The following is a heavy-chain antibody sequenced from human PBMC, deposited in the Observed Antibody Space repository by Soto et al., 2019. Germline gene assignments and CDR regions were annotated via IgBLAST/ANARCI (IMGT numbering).Heavy chain of an antibody. J-gene: IGHJ4*02. D-gene: IGHD3-22*01. V-gene: IGHV3-53*01. CDR2: IYSSGST. Sequence: GGSLRLSCAASGFTVSSNYMSWVRQAPGRGLQWVSVIYSSGSTYYAASVKGRFTTSRDESKNSVYLQMNSLKTEDTAVYYCVRATYFSDSSGYTRCLDYWGQGTLVTVSS. CDR3: VRATYFSDSSGYTRCLDY. CDR1: GFTVSSNY.